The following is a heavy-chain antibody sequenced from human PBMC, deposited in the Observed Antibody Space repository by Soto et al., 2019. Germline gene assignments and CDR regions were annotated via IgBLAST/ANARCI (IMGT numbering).Heavy chain of an antibody. D-gene: IGHD2-15*01. CDR3: ARSGGLDRDFNY. V-gene: IGHV1-69*12. CDR1: GGTFSSDS. J-gene: IGHJ4*02. CDR2: IIPMFDTP. Sequence: QVQLVQSGAEVKKPGSSVKVSCKASGGTFSSDSFGWERQAPGQGLEWMGGIIPMFDTPIYAQKFQDRVTITADESTSTAYMQLSSLRSGDTAVYYCARSGGLDRDFNYWGQGSLVTVSS.